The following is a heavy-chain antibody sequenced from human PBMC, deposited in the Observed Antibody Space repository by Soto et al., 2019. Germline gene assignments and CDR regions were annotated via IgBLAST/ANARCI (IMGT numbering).Heavy chain of an antibody. CDR2: FDPEVGET. Sequence: ASVKVSCKVYGYTLTELSMHWVRQAPGKGLEWMGGFDPEVGETIYAQKFQGRVTMTEDTSTDTAYMELSSLRSEDTAVYYCATDLTHIVVVPAARLPFNYWGQGTLVTVSS. D-gene: IGHD2-2*01. CDR3: ATDLTHIVVVPAARLPFNY. V-gene: IGHV1-24*01. CDR1: GYTLTELS. J-gene: IGHJ4*02.